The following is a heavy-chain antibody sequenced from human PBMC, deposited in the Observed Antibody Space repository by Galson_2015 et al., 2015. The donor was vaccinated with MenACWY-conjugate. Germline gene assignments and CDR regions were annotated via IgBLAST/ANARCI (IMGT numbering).Heavy chain of an antibody. CDR1: GFTFSSYG. J-gene: IGHJ4*02. CDR2: IRYDGSNK. Sequence: SLRLSCAASGFTFSSYGMHWVRLAPGKGLEWVAFIRYDGSNKYYADSVKGRFTISRDNSKNTLYLQMNSLRAEDTAVYYCARLRHNIGCGGDCSSFDYWGQGTLVTVSS. D-gene: IGHD2-21*02. CDR3: ARLRHNIGCGGDCSSFDY. V-gene: IGHV3-30*02.